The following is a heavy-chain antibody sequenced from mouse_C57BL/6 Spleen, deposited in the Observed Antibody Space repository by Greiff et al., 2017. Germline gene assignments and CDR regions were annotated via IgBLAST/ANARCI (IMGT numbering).Heavy chain of an antibody. J-gene: IGHJ4*01. Sequence: QVQLQQPGAELVMPGASVKLSCKASGYTFTSYWMHWVKQRPGQGLEWIGEIDPSDSYTNYNQKFKGKSTVTVDKSSSTAYMQLSSLTSEDSAVYYCARWNDGSSYYAKGYWGQGASVTVSS. CDR1: GYTFTSYW. D-gene: IGHD1-1*01. CDR2: IDPSDSYT. CDR3: ARWNDGSSYYAKGY. V-gene: IGHV1-69*01.